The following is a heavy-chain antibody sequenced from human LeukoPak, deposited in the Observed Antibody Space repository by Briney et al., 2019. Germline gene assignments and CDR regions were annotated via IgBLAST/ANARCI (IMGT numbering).Heavy chain of an antibody. Sequence: GGSLRLSCAASGFTFSDYSMNWVRQAPGKGLEWVAVISYDGSNKYYADSVKGRFTISRDNSKNTLYLQMNSLRAEDTAVYYCAKYSTASAWGYYDSSGFFYFDYWGQGTLVTVSS. CDR2: ISYDGSNK. V-gene: IGHV3-30*18. D-gene: IGHD3-22*01. J-gene: IGHJ4*02. CDR3: AKYSTASAWGYYDSSGFFYFDY. CDR1: GFTFSDYS.